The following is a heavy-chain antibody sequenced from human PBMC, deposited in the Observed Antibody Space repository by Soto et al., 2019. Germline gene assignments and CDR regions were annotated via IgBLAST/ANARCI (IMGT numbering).Heavy chain of an antibody. CDR3: TTEGYRVTNFDY. CDR1: GFTFSKAW. J-gene: IGHJ4*02. D-gene: IGHD4-4*01. Sequence: EVQLVESGGGLVKPGGSLRLSCAASGFTFSKAWMSWVRQAPGKGLEWVGRIKSKTDGGTTDYAAPVKGRFTISRDDSKNTLYLQMNSLKTEDTAVYYCTTEGYRVTNFDYWGQGTLVTVSS. CDR2: IKSKTDGGTT. V-gene: IGHV3-15*01.